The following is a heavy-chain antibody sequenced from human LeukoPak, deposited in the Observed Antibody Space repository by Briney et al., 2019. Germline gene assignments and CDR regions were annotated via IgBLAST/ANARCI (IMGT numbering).Heavy chain of an antibody. CDR3: AKDEGSGSYYNHYGMDV. Sequence: GGSLRLSCAASGFTFDDYAMHWVRQGPGKGLEWVSLISWDGVSTYYADSVKGRFTISRDNSKNSLYLQMNSLRAEDTALYYCAKDEGSGSYYNHYGMDVWGQGTTVTVSS. J-gene: IGHJ6*02. V-gene: IGHV3-43D*03. D-gene: IGHD3-10*01. CDR2: ISWDGVST. CDR1: GFTFDDYA.